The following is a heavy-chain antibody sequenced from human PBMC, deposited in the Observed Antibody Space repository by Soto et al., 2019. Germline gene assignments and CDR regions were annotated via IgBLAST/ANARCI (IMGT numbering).Heavy chain of an antibody. CDR3: ARVCYDILTGPCGMDV. Sequence: PSDTLSLTCTVSGGSLSSGGYYWSWIRQHPGKGLEWIGYIYYSGSTYYNPSLKSRVTISVDTSKNQFSLKLSSVTAADTAVYYCARVCYDILTGPCGMDVWRQGTTDTVSS. D-gene: IGHD3-9*01. CDR2: IYYSGST. CDR1: GGSLSSGGYY. V-gene: IGHV4-31*03. J-gene: IGHJ6*02.